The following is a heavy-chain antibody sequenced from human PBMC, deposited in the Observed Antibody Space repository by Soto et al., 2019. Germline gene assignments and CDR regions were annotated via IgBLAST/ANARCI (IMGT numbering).Heavy chain of an antibody. Sequence: QVQLQESGPGLVKPSETLSLTCTVSGGSISGYHWNWIRQPPGKGLEWIGYIHYSGGTNYNPSLTSRVTTSVDTSKTQFSLKVSSVTDADTAVYYCARHSTSWSNFDYWGQGTLVTVSS. J-gene: IGHJ4*02. CDR1: GGSISGYH. CDR2: IHYSGGT. V-gene: IGHV4-59*08. CDR3: ARHSTSWSNFDY. D-gene: IGHD6-13*01.